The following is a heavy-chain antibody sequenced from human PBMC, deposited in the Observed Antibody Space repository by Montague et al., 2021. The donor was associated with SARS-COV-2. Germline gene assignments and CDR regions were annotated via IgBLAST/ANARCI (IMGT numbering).Heavy chain of an antibody. Sequence: SKTLSLTCTVSGGSVSSGSYYWSWIRQPPGKGLEWIGCIYYSGSTNYNPSLKSRVTISVDTSKNQFSLKLSSVTAADTAVYYCARGGGYWDHAFDIWGQGTMVTVSS. CDR3: ARGGGYWDHAFDI. J-gene: IGHJ3*02. V-gene: IGHV4-61*01. CDR1: GGSVSSGSYY. D-gene: IGHD2-21*01. CDR2: IYYSGST.